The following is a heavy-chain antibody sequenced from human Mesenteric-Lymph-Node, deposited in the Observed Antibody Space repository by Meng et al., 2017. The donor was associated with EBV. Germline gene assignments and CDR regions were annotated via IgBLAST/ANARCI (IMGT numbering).Heavy chain of an antibody. V-gene: IGHV4-61*01. CDR1: GGSVSSGSYY. J-gene: IGHJ5*02. Sequence: VPVPGCGPGLVKSFATVSLACIFSGGSVSSGSYYWNWIRQPPGKGMECIGYISYSGSTTYNLSIKSRVTIFVVTFKNKFSLKVSSVTAADTAVYSCARDNGDYVSDPWGQGTLVTVSS. CDR3: ARDNGDYVSDP. D-gene: IGHD4-17*01. CDR2: ISYSGST.